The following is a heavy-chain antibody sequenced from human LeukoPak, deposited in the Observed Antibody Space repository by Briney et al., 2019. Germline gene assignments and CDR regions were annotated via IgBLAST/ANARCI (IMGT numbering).Heavy chain of an antibody. CDR3: ARGVDSAYAFDF. CDR1: GFTVRTNY. J-gene: IGHJ4*02. CDR2: LFGGRST. V-gene: IGHV3-53*01. Sequence: GGSLRLSCAASGFTVRTNYMSWVRQAPGKGLEWVSVLFGGRSTYYADSVKGRFTISRDDSKNTLFLQMNSVRAEDTAVYHCARGVDSAYAFDFWGQGNLVTVSS. D-gene: IGHD2-15*01.